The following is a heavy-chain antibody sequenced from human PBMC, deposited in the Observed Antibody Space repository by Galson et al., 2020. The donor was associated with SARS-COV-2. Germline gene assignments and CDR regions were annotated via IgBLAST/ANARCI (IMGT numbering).Heavy chain of an antibody. CDR2: INPNSGGT. CDR3: ARELNYDSSGFSRTYNWFDP. Sequence: ASVKVSCKASGYTFTGYYMHWVRQAPGQGLEWMGWINPNSGGTNYAQKFQGRVTMTRDTSISTAYMELSRLRSDDTAVYYCARELNYDSSGFSRTYNWFDPWGQGTLVTVSS. J-gene: IGHJ5*02. CDR1: GYTFTGYY. V-gene: IGHV1-2*02. D-gene: IGHD3-22*01.